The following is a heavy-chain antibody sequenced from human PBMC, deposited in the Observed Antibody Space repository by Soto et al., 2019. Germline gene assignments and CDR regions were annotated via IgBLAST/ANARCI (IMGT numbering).Heavy chain of an antibody. Sequence: QVPLVQSGAEVKKPGASVKVSCKASGYTFTSYAMHWVRQAPGQRLEWMGWINAGNGNTKYSQKFQGRVTITRDTSASTAYMELSSLRSEDTAVYYCARHIRLWGGYSSGGSCYALGGAFDIWGLGTMVTDSS. J-gene: IGHJ3*02. CDR3: ARHIRLWGGYSSGGSCYALGGAFDI. CDR2: INAGNGNT. V-gene: IGHV1-3*01. D-gene: IGHD2-15*01. CDR1: GYTFTSYA.